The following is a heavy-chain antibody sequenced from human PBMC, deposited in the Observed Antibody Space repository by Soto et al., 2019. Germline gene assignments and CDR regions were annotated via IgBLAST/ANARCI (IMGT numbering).Heavy chain of an antibody. CDR3: ARDRDRDVFDI. Sequence: ASVKVSCKASGYTFTGYYMHWVLQAPGQGLEWMGWINPNSGGTNYAQKFQGWVTMTRDTSISTAYMELSRLRSDDTAVYYCARDRDRDVFDIWGQGTMVTVSS. J-gene: IGHJ3*02. CDR1: GYTFTGYY. D-gene: IGHD3-10*01. CDR2: INPNSGGT. V-gene: IGHV1-2*04.